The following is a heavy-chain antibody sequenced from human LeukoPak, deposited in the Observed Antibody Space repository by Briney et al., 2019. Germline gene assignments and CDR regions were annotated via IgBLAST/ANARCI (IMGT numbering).Heavy chain of an antibody. Sequence: GRSLRLSCAASGFTLDNYGMHWVPQTPGKGLEWGSGISLTSGSTGYADSVKGRFTISRDNDKNSLYLQMNSLRAEDTALYYCVKDKRDGYNAAPFDYWGQGTLVTVSS. CDR2: ISLTSGST. D-gene: IGHD5-24*01. CDR3: VKDKRDGYNAAPFDY. V-gene: IGHV3-9*01. J-gene: IGHJ4*02. CDR1: GFTLDNYG.